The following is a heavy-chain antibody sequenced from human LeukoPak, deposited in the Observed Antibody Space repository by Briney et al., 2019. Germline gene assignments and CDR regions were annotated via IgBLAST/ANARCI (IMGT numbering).Heavy chain of an antibody. CDR2: INSNSGAT. V-gene: IGHV1-2*02. J-gene: IGHJ4*02. Sequence: ASVKVSCKASGFTLNDDYMYWVRQAPGQGLEWMGWINSNSGATKYAQKFQGRVTMIRDTSISTVYMELSSLRLDDTAVYYCARDGNSVMVELDYWGQGTLVTVSS. CDR1: GFTLNDDY. D-gene: IGHD2-8*01. CDR3: ARDGNSVMVELDY.